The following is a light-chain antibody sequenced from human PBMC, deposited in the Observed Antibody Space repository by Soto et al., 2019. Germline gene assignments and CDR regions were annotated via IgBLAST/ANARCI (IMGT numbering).Light chain of an antibody. CDR2: EVS. Sequence: QSALTQPASVSGSPGQSITISCTGTSRDVGGYNYVSWYQQHPGKAPKGLIYEVSNRPSGVSNRFSGSKSGNPASLTISGLQAEDEADYSCSSCTSSSNYVFGTGTKVTVL. CDR1: SRDVGGYNY. J-gene: IGLJ1*01. CDR3: SSCTSSSNYV. V-gene: IGLV2-14*01.